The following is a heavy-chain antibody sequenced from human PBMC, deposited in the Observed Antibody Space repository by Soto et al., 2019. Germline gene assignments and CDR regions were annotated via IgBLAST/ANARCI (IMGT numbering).Heavy chain of an antibody. CDR2: ISGYSGNT. CDR3: ARGGSSWSAEYYQH. Sequence: QVQLVQSGAEVKKPGASVKVSCKASGYTFSNYGISWVRQAPGQGPEWMGWISGYSGNTNYAQTLQGRVTMTTDTSTSTAYMELRSLRSDDTAVYYCARGGSSWSAEYYQHWGQGTLVIVSS. CDR1: GYTFSNYG. V-gene: IGHV1-18*01. J-gene: IGHJ1*01. D-gene: IGHD6-13*01.